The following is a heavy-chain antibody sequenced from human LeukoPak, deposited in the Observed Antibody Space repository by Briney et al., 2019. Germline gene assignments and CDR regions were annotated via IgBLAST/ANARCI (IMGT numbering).Heavy chain of an antibody. Sequence: PGGSLRLSCAASRFPFSSYWMHWVRQAPGKGLEWVAVISYDGSNKYYADSVKGRFTISRDNSKNTLYLQMNSLRAEDTAVYYCARDAFRYCSSTSCYYFDYWGQGTLVTVSS. V-gene: IGHV3-30-3*01. CDR2: ISYDGSNK. CDR3: ARDAFRYCSSTSCYYFDY. D-gene: IGHD2-2*01. J-gene: IGHJ4*02. CDR1: RFPFSSYW.